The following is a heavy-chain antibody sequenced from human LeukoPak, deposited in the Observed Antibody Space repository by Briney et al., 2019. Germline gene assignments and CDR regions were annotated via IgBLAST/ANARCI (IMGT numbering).Heavy chain of an antibody. CDR3: ARADSANYYDSGKYVNYFYMDV. CDR1: GGSISSQY. CDR2: MYYSGST. V-gene: IGHV4-59*11. J-gene: IGHJ6*03. Sequence: SETLSLTCTVSGGSISSQYWSWIRQPPGKGLEWIGYMYYSGSTNYNPSLWSRVTISVDTSKNQFSLKLTSATAADTAVYYCARADSANYYDSGKYVNYFYMDVWGKGTTVTVSS. D-gene: IGHD3-10*01.